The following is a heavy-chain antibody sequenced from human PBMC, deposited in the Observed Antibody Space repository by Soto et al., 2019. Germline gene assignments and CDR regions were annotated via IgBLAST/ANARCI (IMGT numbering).Heavy chain of an antibody. CDR1: GFTFSSYS. J-gene: IGHJ6*02. CDR2: ISSSSSYI. V-gene: IGHV3-21*01. Sequence: EVQLVESGGGLVKPGGSLRLSCAASGFTFSSYSMNWVRQAPGKGLEGGSSISSSSSYIYYLDPVKARFTIARHNAKKSLYLQINSQRAEDTAVYYCAGDTVRGYYDYGMDVCGQGTTVTVSS. D-gene: IGHD4-17*01. CDR3: AGDTVRGYYDYGMDV.